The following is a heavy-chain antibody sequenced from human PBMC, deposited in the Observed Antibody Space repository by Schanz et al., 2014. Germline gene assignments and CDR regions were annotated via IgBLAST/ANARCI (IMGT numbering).Heavy chain of an antibody. CDR3: ARPPPLVRGIAGWFGP. CDR1: GFTVSDNY. D-gene: IGHD3-10*01. CDR2: IGGDASRT. V-gene: IGHV3-53*01. J-gene: IGHJ5*02. Sequence: EVQLVESGGGLVQPGGSLRLSCAASGFTVSDNYLTWVRQAPGKGPEWVSAIGGDASRTYYADSVKGRFTISRDNSKSPLYLKRNSLEPADTAVYYWARPPPLVRGIAGWFGPWGQGSLVTVSS.